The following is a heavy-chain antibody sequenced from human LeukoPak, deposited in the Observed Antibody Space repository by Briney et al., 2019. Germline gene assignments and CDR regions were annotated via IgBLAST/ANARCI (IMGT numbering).Heavy chain of an antibody. D-gene: IGHD3-3*01. CDR2: FSGNGEWT. Sequence: PGGSLRLSCAASGFXVGSYGMSWVRQAPGKGQEWVSPFSGNGEWTHYTDSVKGRFTTSRDKTKNTLYLQMNSLIFEDTALYYCAKDGFNYTSRDNDGFDTWGQGTMVTVSS. J-gene: IGHJ3*02. CDR3: AKDGFNYTSRDNDGFDT. V-gene: IGHV3-23*01. CDR1: GFXVGSYG.